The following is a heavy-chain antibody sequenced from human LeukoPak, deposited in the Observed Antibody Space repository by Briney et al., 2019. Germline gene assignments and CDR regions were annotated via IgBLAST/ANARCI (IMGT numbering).Heavy chain of an antibody. J-gene: IGHJ6*02. D-gene: IGHD6-13*01. CDR2: INPNSGGT. Sequence: GASVKVSCKASGYTFTGYYMHWVRQAPGQGLEWMGWINPNSGGTNYAQKFQGWVTMTRDTSISTAYMELSRLRSDDTAVYYCARDSSSWLYYYYYGMDVWGQGTTVTVSS. CDR3: ARDSSSWLYYYYYGMDV. CDR1: GYTFTGYY. V-gene: IGHV1-2*04.